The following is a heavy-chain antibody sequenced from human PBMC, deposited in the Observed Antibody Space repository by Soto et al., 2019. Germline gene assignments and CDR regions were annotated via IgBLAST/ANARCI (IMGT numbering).Heavy chain of an antibody. J-gene: IGHJ4*02. CDR1: GYTFTGYA. CDR2: INAANGNT. V-gene: IGHV1-3*05. Sequence: QVQLVQSGAEEKKPGASVKVSCKASGYTFTGYAMHWVRQAPGQRLEWMGWINAANGNTQYSQKFQGRVTITRDTSASTAYMELSSLRSEDTAVYYCARAVAVPADFDYWGQGSLVTVSS. D-gene: IGHD6-19*01. CDR3: ARAVAVPADFDY.